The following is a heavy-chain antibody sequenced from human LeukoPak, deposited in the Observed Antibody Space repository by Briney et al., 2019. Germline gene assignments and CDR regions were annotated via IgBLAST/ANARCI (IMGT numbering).Heavy chain of an antibody. Sequence: ASVKVSCKASGYTFTSYAMNWVRQAPGQGLEWMGWINTNTGNPTYAQGFTGRFVFSLDTSVSTAYLQISSLKAEDTAVYYSVYGGKWLPFDYWGQGTLVTVSS. CDR1: GYTFTSYA. V-gene: IGHV7-4-1*02. CDR2: INTNTGNP. D-gene: IGHD3-22*01. CDR3: VYGGKWLPFDY. J-gene: IGHJ4*02.